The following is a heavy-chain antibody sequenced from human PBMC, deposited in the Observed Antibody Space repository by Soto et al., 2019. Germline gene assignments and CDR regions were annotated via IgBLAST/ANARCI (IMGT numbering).Heavy chain of an antibody. J-gene: IGHJ4*02. D-gene: IGHD4-4*01. CDR2: ISRSGRST. CDR3: AKEATVPYFDY. V-gene: IGHV3-23*01. Sequence: EVQLLESGGDLVQPGGSLRLSCAASGFTFSSFTMSWVRQAPGKGLELVSTISRSGRSTYFADSVKGRFAIARDNSKNTLYLQLNRLRADDTAVYYCAKEATVPYFDYWGQGTLVTVSS. CDR1: GFTFSSFT.